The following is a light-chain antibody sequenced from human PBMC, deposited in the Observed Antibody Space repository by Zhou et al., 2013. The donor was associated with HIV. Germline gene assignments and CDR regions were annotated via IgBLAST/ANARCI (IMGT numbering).Light chain of an antibody. CDR2: GTS. Sequence: IVLTQSPGTLSLSPGERATLSCRASQSVNSGYFAWYQQNPGRAPRLLIYGTSTRATGIPDRFSGSGSGTDFTLTISTVEPEDSAVYCCQQYNLPQGYTFGQGTKLEIK. J-gene: IGKJ2*01. CDR3: QQYNLPQGYT. V-gene: IGKV3-20*01. CDR1: QSVNSGY.